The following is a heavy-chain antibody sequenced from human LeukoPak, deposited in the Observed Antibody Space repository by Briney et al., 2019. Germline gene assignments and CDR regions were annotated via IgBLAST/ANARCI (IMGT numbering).Heavy chain of an antibody. D-gene: IGHD3-3*01. CDR3: ARSLVLVFGVVISNSRFDY. Sequence: SETLSLTCTVSGYSINSAFYWGWIRVPPGKGLEWIGSVFHRGTTYYNSSLKSRVNISIDTSKNQFSLKLNSLTAEDTAMYYCARSLVLVFGVVISNSRFDYWGQGTLVTVSS. CDR2: VFHRGTT. V-gene: IGHV4-38-2*02. CDR1: GYSINSAFY. J-gene: IGHJ4*02.